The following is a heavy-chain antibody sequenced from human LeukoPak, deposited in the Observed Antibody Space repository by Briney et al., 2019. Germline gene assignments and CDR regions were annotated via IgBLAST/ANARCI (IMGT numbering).Heavy chain of an antibody. J-gene: IGHJ4*02. V-gene: IGHV3-48*03. CDR1: GFIFSSYE. CDR2: ISTSGNTR. D-gene: IGHD1-7*01. Sequence: GGSLRLSCAASGFIFSSYEMNWVRQAPGKGLEWVSYISTSGNTRYYADSVKGRFTISRDNAKTSLYLQMNSIRVEAPAVYYCTRELSGTTSYYFYNWGQGTLVTVSS. CDR3: TRELSGTTSYYFYN.